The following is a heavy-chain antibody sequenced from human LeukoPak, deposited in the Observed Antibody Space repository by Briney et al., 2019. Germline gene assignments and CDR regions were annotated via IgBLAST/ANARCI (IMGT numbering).Heavy chain of an antibody. CDR2: IYSGGST. D-gene: IGHD3-10*01. CDR1: GFTVSSNF. CDR3: ARGGDSLHY. V-gene: IGHV3-66*01. Sequence: PGGSLRLSCAASGFTVSSNFMTWVRQAPGQGLEWVSVIYSGGSTYYADSVKDRFTISRGNSKNMLYLQMNSLRAEDTAVYYCARGGDSLHYWGQGTLVTVS. J-gene: IGHJ4*02.